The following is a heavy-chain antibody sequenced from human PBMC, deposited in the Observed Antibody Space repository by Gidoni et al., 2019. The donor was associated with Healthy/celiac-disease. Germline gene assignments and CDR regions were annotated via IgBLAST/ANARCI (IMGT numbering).Heavy chain of an antibody. CDR1: GRSISSSIYY. V-gene: IGHV4-39*07. Sequence: QLQLQESGPALVKPSETLSLTCTVSGRSISSSIYYWGWIRQPPGKGLEWIGSIYYSGSTYYNPSLKSRVTISVDTSKNQFSLKLSSVTAADTAVYYCARDSYDYVWGSYRELEYWGQGTLVTVSS. CDR3: ARDSYDYVWGSYRELEY. CDR2: IYYSGST. J-gene: IGHJ4*02. D-gene: IGHD3-16*02.